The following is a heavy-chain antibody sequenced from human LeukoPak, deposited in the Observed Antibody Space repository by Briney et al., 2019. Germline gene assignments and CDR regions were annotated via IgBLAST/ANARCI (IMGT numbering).Heavy chain of an antibody. Sequence: SETLSLTCAVYGGSFSGYYWSWIRQPPGKGLEWIGEINHSGSTNYNPSLKSRVTISVDTSKNQFSKKLSSVAAADTAGYYCAIAYTPFYCTGGSCSAYYFDYWGQGTLVTVSS. D-gene: IGHD2-15*01. J-gene: IGHJ4*02. CDR2: INHSGST. CDR3: AIAYTPFYCTGGSCSAYYFDY. V-gene: IGHV4-34*01. CDR1: GGSFSGYY.